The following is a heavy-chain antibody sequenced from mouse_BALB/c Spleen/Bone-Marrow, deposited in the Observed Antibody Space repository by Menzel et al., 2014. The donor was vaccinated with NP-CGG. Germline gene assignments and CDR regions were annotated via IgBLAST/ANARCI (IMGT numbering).Heavy chain of an antibody. D-gene: IGHD1-1*01. CDR1: GYTFTEYT. CDR2: INPNNGGS. J-gene: IGHJ1*01. CDR3: ARRYGSSYNYWYFDV. V-gene: IGHV1-18*01. Sequence: EVQLQQSGPELMKPGASVKISCKTSGYTFTEYTMHWVKQSHGKSLEWIGGINPNNGGSSYNQKFKGKATLTVDKSSSTAYMELRSLTSEDSAVYYCARRYGSSYNYWYFDVWGAGTTVTVSS.